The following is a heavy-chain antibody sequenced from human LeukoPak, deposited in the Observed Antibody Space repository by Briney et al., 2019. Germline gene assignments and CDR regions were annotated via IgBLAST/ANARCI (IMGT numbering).Heavy chain of an antibody. D-gene: IGHD5-24*01. CDR1: GYTFTGHY. V-gene: IGHV1-2*02. CDR2: INPNSGGT. J-gene: IGHJ4*02. CDR3: AAREMAVSYYFDY. Sequence: GASVKVSCKASGYTFTGHYLHWVRQAPGQGLEWMGWINPNSGGTYYKQTFQARVTMTRDTSVSTVYMELSSLRSEDTAVYYCAAREMAVSYYFDYWGQGTLVTVSS.